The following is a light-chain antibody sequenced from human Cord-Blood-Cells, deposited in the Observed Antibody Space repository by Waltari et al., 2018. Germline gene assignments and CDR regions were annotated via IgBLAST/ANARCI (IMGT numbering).Light chain of an antibody. CDR3: QQYDNLPWT. CDR2: DAS. V-gene: IGKV1-33*01. J-gene: IGKJ1*01. CDR1: QDISNY. Sequence: DIQMTQSPSSLSASLGDRVTIPCQASQDISNYLNWYQQKPGKAPKLLIYDASNLETGVPSRFSGSGSGTDFTFTISSLQPEDIATYYCQQYDNLPWTFCQGTKVEIK.